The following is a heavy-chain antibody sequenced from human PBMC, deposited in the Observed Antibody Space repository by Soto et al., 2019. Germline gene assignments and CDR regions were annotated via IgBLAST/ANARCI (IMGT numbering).Heavy chain of an antibody. J-gene: IGHJ4*02. Sequence: GASVKVSCKASGYRFIDYFMHWVRRAPGQGLEWMGWINPKSGGTKIAQKFQGRTTMTRDTSINTVFMELSRLTSDDTAVYFCAREYNWNYQGWTDYWGLGTLVTVSS. CDR3: AREYNWNYQGWTDY. CDR1: GYRFIDYF. D-gene: IGHD1-7*01. V-gene: IGHV1-2*02. CDR2: INPKSGGT.